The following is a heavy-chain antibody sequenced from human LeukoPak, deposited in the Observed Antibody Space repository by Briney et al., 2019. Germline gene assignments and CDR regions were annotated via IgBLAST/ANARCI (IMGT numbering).Heavy chain of an antibody. V-gene: IGHV4-59*08. CDR2: IYYSGST. CDR1: GGSISSYY. J-gene: IGHJ5*02. D-gene: IGHD6-13*01. CDR3: ASLYSRSWYDWFDP. Sequence: SGTLSLTCTVSGGSISSYYWSWIRQPPGKGLEGMGYIYYSGSTNYNPSLKSRVTISVDTSKNQFSLKLSSVPAADTAVYYCASLYSRSWYDWFDPWGQGTLVTVSS.